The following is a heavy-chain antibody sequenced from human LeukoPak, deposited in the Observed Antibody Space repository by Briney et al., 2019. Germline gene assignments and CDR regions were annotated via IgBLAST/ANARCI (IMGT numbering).Heavy chain of an antibody. CDR1: GFTFSSYA. D-gene: IGHD2-15*01. Sequence: GGSLRLSCAASGFTFSSYAMSWVRQAPGKGLEWVSAISGSGGSTYYADSVKGRFTISRDNSKNTLYLQMNSLRAEDTVVYYCAKDLRRGYCSGGSCYSYLLGYFDYWGQGTLVTVSS. CDR2: ISGSGGST. CDR3: AKDLRRGYCSGGSCYSYLLGYFDY. J-gene: IGHJ4*02. V-gene: IGHV3-23*01.